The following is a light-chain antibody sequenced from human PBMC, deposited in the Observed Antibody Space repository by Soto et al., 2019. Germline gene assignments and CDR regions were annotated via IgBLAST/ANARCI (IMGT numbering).Light chain of an antibody. CDR2: AES. J-gene: IGKJ4*01. CDR1: QVFSPW. Sequence: DIQMTQSPSSVSASVGDRVTITCRASQVFSPWLAWYQQKPGKAPQLLIYAESNLQSGVPSRFSGSRSGTDFTLTISSLQPEDFATYYCQQSNSFPLTFGGGTKVEIK. CDR3: QQSNSFPLT. V-gene: IGKV1D-12*01.